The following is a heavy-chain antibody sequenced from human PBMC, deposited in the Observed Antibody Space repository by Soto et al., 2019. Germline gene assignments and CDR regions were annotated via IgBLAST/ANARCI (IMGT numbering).Heavy chain of an antibody. D-gene: IGHD6-13*01. CDR1: GFTFSSYA. V-gene: IGHV3-23*01. CDR2: ISGSGGST. CDR3: AKDMYSSSWYFYYYSMDV. Sequence: EVQLLESGGGLVQPGGSLRLSCAASGFTFSSYAMSWVRQAAGKGLEWVSAISGSGGSTYYADSVKGRFTISRDNSKNTLYLQMNSLRAEDTAVYYCAKDMYSSSWYFYYYSMDVWGQGTTVTVSS. J-gene: IGHJ6*02.